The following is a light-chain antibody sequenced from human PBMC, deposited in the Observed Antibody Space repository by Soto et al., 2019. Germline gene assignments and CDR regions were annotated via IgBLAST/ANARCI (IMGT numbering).Light chain of an antibody. J-gene: IGKJ3*01. CDR3: QQLNSYSIFT. V-gene: IGKV3D-15*01. Sequence: EIVMTQSPGTLSVSTGEGATLSCRASQSVDSNLAWYQQKPGQAPRLLIYGASTRATGIPDRFRGSGSGTEFTLTISSLQSEDFATYYCQQLNSYSIFTFGPGTKVDI. CDR1: QSVDSN. CDR2: GAS.